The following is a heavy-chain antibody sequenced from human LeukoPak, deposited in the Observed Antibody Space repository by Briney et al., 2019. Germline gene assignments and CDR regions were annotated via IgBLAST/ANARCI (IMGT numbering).Heavy chain of an antibody. CDR1: GGSISTYY. D-gene: IGHD6-6*01. V-gene: IGHV4-59*01. CDR2: IYHSGST. Sequence: SESLSLTCTVSGGSISTYYWNWIRQPPGKGLEWIGYIYHSGSTNYNPSLQSRVTISVDTSKNQFSLNLNSVTAADTAVYYCARGGAARLHFQNWGQGTLVTVSS. J-gene: IGHJ1*01. CDR3: ARGGAARLHFQN.